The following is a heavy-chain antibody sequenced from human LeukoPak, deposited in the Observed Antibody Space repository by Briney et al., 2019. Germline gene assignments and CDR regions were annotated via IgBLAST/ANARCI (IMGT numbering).Heavy chain of an antibody. CDR1: GGTFSSYA. CDR2: INPNSGGT. D-gene: IGHD6-19*01. J-gene: IGHJ5*02. Sequence: GASVKVSCKASGGTFSSYAMHWVRQAPGQGLEWMGWINPNSGGTNYAQKFQGRVTMTRDTSISTAYMELSRLRSDDTAVYYCARDPESRQYNWFDPWGQGTLVTVSS. V-gene: IGHV1-2*02. CDR3: ARDPESRQYNWFDP.